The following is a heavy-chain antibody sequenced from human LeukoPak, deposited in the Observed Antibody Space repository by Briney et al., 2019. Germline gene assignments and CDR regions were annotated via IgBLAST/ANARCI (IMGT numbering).Heavy chain of an antibody. CDR2: INHSGST. CDR3: ARSGSSRYEAYYYYMDV. D-gene: IGHD6-13*01. CDR1: GVSFSGYD. Sequence: PAETLSLTCAVYGVSFSGYDFSWIRQPPGKGLEWIAEINHSGSTNYNPSLKSRGTISVDTSKNQFSLKLSFVTDPHKALYYCARSGSSRYEAYYYYMDVWGKATT. J-gene: IGHJ6*03. V-gene: IGHV4-34*01.